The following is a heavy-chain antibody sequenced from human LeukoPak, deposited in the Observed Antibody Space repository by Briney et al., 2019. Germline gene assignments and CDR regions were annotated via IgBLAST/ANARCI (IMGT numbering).Heavy chain of an antibody. CDR1: GYTFTGYY. V-gene: IGHV1-2*02. J-gene: IGHJ5*02. Sequence: ASVKVSCKASGYTFTGYYMHWVRQAPGQGLEWMGWINPNSGGTNYAQKFQGRVTMTRDTSISTAYMELSRLRSDDTAVYYCARVGSNFGWSPWNWFDPWGQGTLVTVSS. CDR3: ARVGSNFGWSPWNWFDP. CDR2: INPNSGGT. D-gene: IGHD4-11*01.